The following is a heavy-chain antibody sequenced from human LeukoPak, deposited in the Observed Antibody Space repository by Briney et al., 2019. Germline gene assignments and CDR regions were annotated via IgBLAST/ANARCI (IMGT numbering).Heavy chain of an antibody. Sequence: GGSLRLSCAASGFSFSDAWMNRVRQAPGKGLEWVGRIKSKTDGGTTDYAAPVKGRFTISRDDSKNTLYLQMNSLKTEDTAVYYCTSESFTVTTWRWPYYYEMDVWGQGTTVTVSS. CDR2: IKSKTDGGTT. CDR1: GFSFSDAW. V-gene: IGHV3-15*01. CDR3: TSESFTVTTWRWPYYYEMDV. J-gene: IGHJ6*02. D-gene: IGHD4-17*01.